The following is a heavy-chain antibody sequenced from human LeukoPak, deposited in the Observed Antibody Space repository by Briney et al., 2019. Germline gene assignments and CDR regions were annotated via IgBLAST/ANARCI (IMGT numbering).Heavy chain of an antibody. CDR3: ARVAWRAFDI. V-gene: IGHV3-48*04. J-gene: IGHJ3*02. Sequence: GSLRLSCAASGFTFSSYWMNWVRQAPGKGLEWVSYISSSGSTRSYADSVQGRFTIPRDNAKNSLSLQMNSLRAEDTAVYYCARVAWRAFDIWGQGTMVAVSS. CDR2: ISSSGSTR. D-gene: IGHD5-12*01. CDR1: GFTFSSYW.